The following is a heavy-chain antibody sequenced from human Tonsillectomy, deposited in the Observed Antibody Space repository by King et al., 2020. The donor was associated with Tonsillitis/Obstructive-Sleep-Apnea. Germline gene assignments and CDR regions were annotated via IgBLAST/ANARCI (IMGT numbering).Heavy chain of an antibody. CDR2: IWFDGSKK. D-gene: IGHD3-10*01. J-gene: IGHJ3*02. CDR1: GFTFSTSG. Sequence: VQLVESGGGVVQPGRSLRLSCAASGFTFSTSGMHWVRQAPGKGLEGCAVIWFDGSKKKYTDSVTGRLTISRDNSKNTLYLQMNSLRAEETAVYYCAKDRGVTYGPSDAFDIWGQGTMVTVSS. CDR3: AKDRGVTYGPSDAFDI. V-gene: IGHV3-33*06.